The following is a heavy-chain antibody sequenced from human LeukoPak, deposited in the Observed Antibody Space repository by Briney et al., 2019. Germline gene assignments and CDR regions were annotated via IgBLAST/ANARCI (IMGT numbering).Heavy chain of an antibody. V-gene: IGHV4-34*01. J-gene: IGHJ5*02. CDR3: ARGEYGNQRSNNWFDP. CDR1: GESFNGYY. Sequence: PSETLSLTCAVYGESFNGYYWSWIRQPPGKGLEWIAEISHRGSTNYNPSLKSRVTISIDTSKNQFSLKLSSVTAADTAVYYCARGEYGNQRSNNWFDPWGQGTLVTVSS. CDR2: ISHRGST. D-gene: IGHD4-17*01.